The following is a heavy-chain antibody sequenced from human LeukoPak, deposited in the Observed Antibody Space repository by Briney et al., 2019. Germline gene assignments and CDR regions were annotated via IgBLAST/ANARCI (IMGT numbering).Heavy chain of an antibody. CDR1: GFTFSSYW. CDR3: AKDPAGSGSRRGFDY. CDR2: IRHDGSEK. J-gene: IGHJ4*02. D-gene: IGHD3-10*01. Sequence: GGSLRLSCAASGFTFSSYWMSWVRQAPGKGLEWVANIRHDGSEKYYVDSVKGRFTISRDNAKNSLYLQMNSLRAEDTALYYCAKDPAGSGSRRGFDYWGQGTLVTVSS. V-gene: IGHV3-7*03.